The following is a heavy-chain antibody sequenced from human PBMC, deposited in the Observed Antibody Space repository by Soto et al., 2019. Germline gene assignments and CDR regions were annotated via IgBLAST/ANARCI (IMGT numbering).Heavy chain of an antibody. CDR2: VYYTGST. CDR1: GGSISGSY. D-gene: IGHD6-19*01. J-gene: IGHJ4*02. CDR3: ARSVAVPGAHIDY. Sequence: SETLSLTCSVPGGSISGSYWSWIRQSPGKGLEWLGYVYYTGSTNYSPSLRSRVSISVDTSENEFSLRLSSVTAADTAVYFCARSVAVPGAHIDYWGQGTQVTVSS. V-gene: IGHV4-59*01.